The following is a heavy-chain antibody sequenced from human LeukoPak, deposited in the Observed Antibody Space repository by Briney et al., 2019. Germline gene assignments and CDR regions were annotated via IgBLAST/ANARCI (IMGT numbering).Heavy chain of an antibody. V-gene: IGHV4-34*01. D-gene: IGHD4-17*01. CDR2: VNHSGYT. CDR1: GTSFTSYY. Sequence: SETLSLTCGVSGTSFTSYYWSWIRQTPGKWLEWIGEVNHSGYTNMNPSLKSRVTISVDTSKNQFSLMMTSVTAADTAVYFCARMTTGHDYWGQGILVTVSS. J-gene: IGHJ4*02. CDR3: ARMTTGHDY.